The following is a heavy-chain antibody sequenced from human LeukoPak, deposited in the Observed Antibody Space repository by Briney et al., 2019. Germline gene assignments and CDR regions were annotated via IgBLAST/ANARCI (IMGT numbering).Heavy chain of an antibody. V-gene: IGHV1-69*05. CDR3: AREHSSSWDQFDY. Sequence: GASVKVSCKSSGGTFSSYAFSWVRQAPGQGLEWMGGITPILGTSNYAQKFQGRVTITTDESTSTAYMELSSLRSEDTAVYYCAREHSSSWDQFDYWGQGTLVTVSS. CDR1: GGTFSSYA. CDR2: ITPILGTS. D-gene: IGHD6-13*01. J-gene: IGHJ4*02.